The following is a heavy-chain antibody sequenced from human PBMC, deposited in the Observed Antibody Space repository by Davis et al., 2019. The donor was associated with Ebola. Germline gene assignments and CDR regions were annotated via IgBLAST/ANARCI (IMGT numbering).Heavy chain of an antibody. CDR3: ARDSDDYSFDY. D-gene: IGHD4-11*01. CDR1: GFTFDDYA. CDR2: ISWNSGSI. V-gene: IGHV3-9*01. J-gene: IGHJ4*02. Sequence: GGSLRLSCAASGFTFDDYAMHWVRQAPGKGLEWVSGISWNSGSIGYADSVKGRFTISRDNSKNTLYLQMNSLRPEDTAVYYCARDSDDYSFDYWGQGTLVTVSP.